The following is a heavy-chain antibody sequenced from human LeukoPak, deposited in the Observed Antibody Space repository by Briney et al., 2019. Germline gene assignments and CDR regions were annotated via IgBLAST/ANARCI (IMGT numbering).Heavy chain of an antibody. CDR2: ISSSSSYI. J-gene: IGHJ4*02. V-gene: IGHV3-21*01. CDR3: ARAGDSSGRR. Sequence: PGGSLRLSCAASGFTFSSYSTNWVRQAPGKGLEWVLSISSSSSYIYYADSVKGRFTVSRDNAKNSLYLQMNSLRAEDTAVYYCARAGDSSGRRWGQGTLVTVSS. CDR1: GFTFSSYS. D-gene: IGHD6-19*01.